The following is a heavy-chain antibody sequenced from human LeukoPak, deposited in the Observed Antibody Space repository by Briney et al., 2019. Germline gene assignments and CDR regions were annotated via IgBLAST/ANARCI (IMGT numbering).Heavy chain of an antibody. CDR1: GYTFTNYG. J-gene: IGHJ3*02. Sequence: ASVKVSCKASGYTFTNYGLIWVRQAPGQGLEWMGWISGYNGNTNYAQRLQGRVTLTTDTSTNTAYMELTSLRSDDTAVYYCARDGGGPGDAFDIWGQGTMVTASS. D-gene: IGHD2-15*01. V-gene: IGHV1-18*01. CDR3: ARDGGGPGDAFDI. CDR2: ISGYNGNT.